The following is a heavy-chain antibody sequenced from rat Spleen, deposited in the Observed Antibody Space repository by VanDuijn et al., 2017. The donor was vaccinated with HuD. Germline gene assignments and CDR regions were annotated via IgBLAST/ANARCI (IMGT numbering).Heavy chain of an antibody. D-gene: IGHD3-4*01. Sequence: EVQLVESGGGLVQPGRSLKLSCAASGFTFSDYNMAWVRQAPKKGLEWVATISYDGSSTYYRDSVKGRFTISRDNAKSTLYLQMDSLRSEDTATYYCARHGNPYWYFDFWGPGTMVTVSS. J-gene: IGHJ1*01. CDR2: ISYDGSST. CDR1: GFTFSDYN. V-gene: IGHV5-7*01. CDR3: ARHGNPYWYFDF.